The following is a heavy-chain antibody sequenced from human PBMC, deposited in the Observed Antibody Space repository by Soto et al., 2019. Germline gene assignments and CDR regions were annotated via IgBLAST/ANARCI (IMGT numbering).Heavy chain of an antibody. V-gene: IGHV3-73*01. D-gene: IGHD6-13*01. CDR2: IRSKANSYAT. Sequence: EVQLVESGGGLVQPGGSLKLSCAASGFTFSGSAMHWVRQASGKGLEWVGRIRSKANSYATAYDASVKGRFTISRDDSKNTAYLQMDSLKIEDTAVYYCPRHLAAYWGQGTLVTVSS. CDR3: PRHLAAY. J-gene: IGHJ4*02. CDR1: GFTFSGSA.